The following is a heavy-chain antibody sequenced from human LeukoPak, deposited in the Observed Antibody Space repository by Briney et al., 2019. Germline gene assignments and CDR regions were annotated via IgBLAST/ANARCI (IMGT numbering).Heavy chain of an antibody. J-gene: IGHJ4*01. CDR3: ARDVRGYSYGFSY. D-gene: IGHD5-18*01. CDR2: IYYSGST. V-gene: IGHV4-61*01. Sequence: PSETLSLTCTVSGGSVSSGSYYWSWIRQPPGKGLEWIGYIYYSGSTNYNPSLKSRVTISVDTSRNQFSLKLSSVAAADTAVYYCARDVRGYSYGFSYWGQEPWSPSPQ. CDR1: GGSVSSGSYY.